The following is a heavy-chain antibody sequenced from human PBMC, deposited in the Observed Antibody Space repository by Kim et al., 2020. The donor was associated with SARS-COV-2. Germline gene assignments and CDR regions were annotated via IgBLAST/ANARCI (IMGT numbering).Heavy chain of an antibody. CDR3: ARGYYTGTNYFGAFYY. V-gene: IGHV3-72*01. CDR1: GFTFSDYF. Sequence: GGSLRLSCAASGFTFSDYFMFWVRQAPGKGLEWVARIRDKANSYNTDYAASVKGRFAISRDDSGNSLDLQMNSLKTEDTAMYYCARGYYTGTNYFGAFYYWGQGTLVTVSA. D-gene: IGHD2-8*02. J-gene: IGHJ4*02. CDR2: IRDKANSYNT.